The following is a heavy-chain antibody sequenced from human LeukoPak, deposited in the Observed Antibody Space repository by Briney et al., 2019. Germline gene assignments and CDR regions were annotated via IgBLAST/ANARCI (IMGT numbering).Heavy chain of an antibody. Sequence: SETLSLTCTVSGGSISNYYRGWIRQPPGKGLECIGYFYHTGSTNYNPSLKSRVTISVDMSKNEISLKLSSVTAADTAVYYCARLGQPNAFDIWGQGTMVTVSP. J-gene: IGHJ3*02. V-gene: IGHV4-59*08. CDR3: ARLGQPNAFDI. D-gene: IGHD3-16*01. CDR2: FYHTGST. CDR1: GGSISNYY.